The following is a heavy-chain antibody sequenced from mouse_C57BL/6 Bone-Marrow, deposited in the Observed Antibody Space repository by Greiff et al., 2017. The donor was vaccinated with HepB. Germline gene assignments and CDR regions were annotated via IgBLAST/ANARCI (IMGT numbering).Heavy chain of an antibody. CDR3: ARYPVYGTGYFDV. CDR1: GYTFSSYW. CDR2: IDPSDSYT. J-gene: IGHJ1*03. Sequence: VQLQQPGAELVMPGASVKLSCKASGYTFSSYWLHWVMQRPGQGLEWIGEIDPSDSYTNYNQKFKGKSTLTVDKTSSTAYMQLSSLTSEDSAVYYCARYPVYGTGYFDVWGTGTTVTVSS. V-gene: IGHV1-69*01. D-gene: IGHD1-1*01.